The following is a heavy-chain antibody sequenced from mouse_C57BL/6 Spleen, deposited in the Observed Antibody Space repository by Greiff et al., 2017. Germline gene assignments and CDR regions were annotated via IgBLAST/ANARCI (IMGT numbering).Heavy chain of an antibody. CDR2: IHPNSGST. D-gene: IGHD3-3*01. CDR1: GYTFTSYW. V-gene: IGHV1-64*01. CDR3: ARGGREHY. J-gene: IGHJ2*01. Sequence: VQLQQPGAELVKPGASVTLSCKASGYTFTSYWMHWVKQRPGQGLEWIGMIHPNSGSTNYNEKFKSKATLTVDQSTSTAYMQLSSLTSEDSAVYYCARGGREHYWGQGTTLTVSS.